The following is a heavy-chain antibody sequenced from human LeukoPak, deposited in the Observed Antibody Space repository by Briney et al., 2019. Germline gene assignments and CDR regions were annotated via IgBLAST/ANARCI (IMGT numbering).Heavy chain of an antibody. Sequence: PSETLSLACTVSGGSISRYFWSWIRQPPGKGLEWIGYIHYSGSTNYNPSLKSRVTISVDTSKNQFSLKLSSVTAADTAVYYCARGFYFDYWGQGTLVTVSS. CDR1: GGSISRYF. CDR3: ARGFYFDY. J-gene: IGHJ4*02. V-gene: IGHV4-59*01. CDR2: IHYSGST.